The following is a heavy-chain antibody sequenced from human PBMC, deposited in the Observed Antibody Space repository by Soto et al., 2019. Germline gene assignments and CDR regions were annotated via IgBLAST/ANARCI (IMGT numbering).Heavy chain of an antibody. CDR3: AKDGHTYY. CDR1: GFTFSSYG. Sequence: GGSLRLSCAASGFTFSSYGMHWVRQAPGKGLEWVAVISYDGSNKYYADSVKGRFTISRDNSKNTLYLQMNSLRAEDTAVYYCAKDGHTYYWGQGTLVTVSS. J-gene: IGHJ4*02. D-gene: IGHD3-16*01. V-gene: IGHV3-30*18. CDR2: ISYDGSNK.